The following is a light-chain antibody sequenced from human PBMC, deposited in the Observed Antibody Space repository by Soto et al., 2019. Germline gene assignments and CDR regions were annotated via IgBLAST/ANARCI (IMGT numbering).Light chain of an antibody. Sequence: QSVLTQPASVSGSPGQSITISCTGTSSDVGGYNYVSWYQQHPGKPPKLIIYDVSTRPSGVSNRFSGSKSDNTASLTISGLHAEDEADYYYSSYISSSTHDVVFGGGTKLTVL. J-gene: IGLJ2*01. CDR3: SSYISSSTHDVV. CDR2: DVS. V-gene: IGLV2-14*01. CDR1: SSDVGGYNY.